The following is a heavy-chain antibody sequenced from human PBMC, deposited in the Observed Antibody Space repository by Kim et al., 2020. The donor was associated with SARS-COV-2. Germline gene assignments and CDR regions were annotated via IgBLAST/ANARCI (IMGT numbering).Heavy chain of an antibody. J-gene: IGHJ4*01. D-gene: IGHD1-26*01. CDR3: ARLGGCYFRGYYFDY. Sequence: SETLSLTCTVSGGSISSSSYYWGWIRQPPGKGLEWIGSIYYSGSTYYNPSLKSRVTISVDTSKNQFSLKLSSVTAADTAVYYCARLGGCYFRGYYFDYW. V-gene: IGHV4-39*01. CDR1: GGSISSSSYY. CDR2: IYYSGST.